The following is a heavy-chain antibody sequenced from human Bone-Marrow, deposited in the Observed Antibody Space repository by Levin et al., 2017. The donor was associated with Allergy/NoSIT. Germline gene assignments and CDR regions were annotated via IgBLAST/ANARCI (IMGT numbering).Heavy chain of an antibody. V-gene: IGHV1-18*01. CDR2: ISTYSGKT. CDR1: GYSLSRSG. D-gene: IGHD3-22*01. J-gene: IGHJ4*02. CDR3: ARGGYYDSSSYFDY. Sequence: ASVKVSCRASGYSLSRSGFTWVRQAPGQGLEWMGWISTYSGKTNYAQNFQGRVTLTTDTSTRTAYMELRSLRVDDTAVYYCARGGYYDSSSYFDYWGQGSLVTVSS.